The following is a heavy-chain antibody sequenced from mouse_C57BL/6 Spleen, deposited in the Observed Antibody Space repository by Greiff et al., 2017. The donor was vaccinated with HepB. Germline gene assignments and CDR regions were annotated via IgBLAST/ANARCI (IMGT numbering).Heavy chain of an antibody. J-gene: IGHJ3*01. D-gene: IGHD2-5*01. CDR1: GYSITSGYY. CDR3: ARDYSNYPAWFAY. V-gene: IGHV3-6*01. CDR2: ISYDGSN. Sequence: EVQLQQSGPGLVKPSQSLSLTCSVTGYSITSGYYWNWIRQFPGNKLEWMGYISYDGSNNYNPSLKNRISITRDTSKNQFFLKLNSVTTEDTATYYCARDYSNYPAWFAYWGQGTLVTVSA.